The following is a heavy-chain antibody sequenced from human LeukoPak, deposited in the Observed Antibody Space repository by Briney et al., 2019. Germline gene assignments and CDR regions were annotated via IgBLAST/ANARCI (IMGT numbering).Heavy chain of an antibody. D-gene: IGHD6-19*01. CDR1: GFTFSSYA. V-gene: IGHV3-30*04. J-gene: IGHJ4*02. Sequence: GGSLRLSCAASGFTFSSYAMHWVRQAPGKGLEWVAVISYDGSNKYYADSVKGRFTISRDNSKNTLYLQMNSLRAEDTAVYYCARDKGIAVAGWGYFDYWGQGTLVTVSS. CDR3: ARDKGIAVAGWGYFDY. CDR2: ISYDGSNK.